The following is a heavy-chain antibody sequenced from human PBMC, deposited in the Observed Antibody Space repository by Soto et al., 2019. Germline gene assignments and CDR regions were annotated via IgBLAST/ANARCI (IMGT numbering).Heavy chain of an antibody. J-gene: IGHJ4*02. Sequence: SETLSLTCTVSLLSISSSSYYWGSTRQPPGKGLEWIGSIYYSGSTYYNPSLKSRVTISVDTSKNQFSLKLSSVTAADTAVYYCARLVYDSSGYRPGWGQGTLVTVS. CDR3: ARLVYDSSGYRPG. CDR1: LLSISSSSYY. D-gene: IGHD3-22*01. CDR2: IYYSGST. V-gene: IGHV4-39*01.